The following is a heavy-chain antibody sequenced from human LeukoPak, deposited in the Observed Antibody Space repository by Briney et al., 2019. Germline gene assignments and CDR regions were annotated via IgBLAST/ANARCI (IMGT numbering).Heavy chain of an antibody. Sequence: SVKGSCKASGVTFSSYAISWVGQAPGQGLEWMGRIIPILVTANYAQKFQCRVTITTDESTRTAYTELSSLRSEETAVHYSARGIAAAGWGNYYYYYMDVWGKGTTVTVSS. D-gene: IGHD6-13*01. J-gene: IGHJ6*03. V-gene: IGHV1-69*11. CDR3: ARGIAAAGWGNYYYYYMDV. CDR2: IIPILVTA. CDR1: GVTFSSYA.